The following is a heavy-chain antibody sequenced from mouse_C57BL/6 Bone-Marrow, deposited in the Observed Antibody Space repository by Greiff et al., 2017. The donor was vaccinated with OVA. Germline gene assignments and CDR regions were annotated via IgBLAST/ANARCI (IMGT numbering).Heavy chain of an antibody. CDR2: IDPADSYT. Sequence: QVQLQQPGAELVRPGTSVKLSCKASGYTFTSYWMHWVKQRPGQGLEWIGVIDPADSYTNYNQKFKGKATLTVDPSSSTAYMQLSSLTSEDSAVYYCARGYSNYVAWFAYWGQGTLVTVSA. D-gene: IGHD2-5*01. J-gene: IGHJ3*01. CDR1: GYTFTSYW. V-gene: IGHV1-59*01. CDR3: ARGYSNYVAWFAY.